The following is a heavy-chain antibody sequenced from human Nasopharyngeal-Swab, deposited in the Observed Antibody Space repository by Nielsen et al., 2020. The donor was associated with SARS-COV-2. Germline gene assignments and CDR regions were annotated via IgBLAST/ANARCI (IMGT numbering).Heavy chain of an antibody. CDR2: ISSSSSYI. CDR1: GFTFSSYS. CDR3: ARDVWITMVRGVIDY. V-gene: IGHV3-21*01. J-gene: IGHJ4*02. D-gene: IGHD3-10*01. Sequence: GGSLRLSCAASGFTFSSYSMNWVRQAPGKGLEWVSSISSSSSYIYYADSVKGRFTISRDNAKNSLYLQMNSLRAEDTAVYYCARDVWITMVRGVIDYWGQGTLVTVS.